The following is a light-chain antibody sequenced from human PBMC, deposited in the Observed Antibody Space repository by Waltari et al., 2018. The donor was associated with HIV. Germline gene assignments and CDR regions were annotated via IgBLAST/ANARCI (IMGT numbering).Light chain of an antibody. CDR2: EVL. V-gene: IGLV2-8*01. J-gene: IGLJ2*01. CDR3: SSYAGWDNSVL. Sequence: QSALTQPPSASGSPGQSVTISCTGTSSDVGGYKYVSWYQQHPGKAPKLLILEVLQRPSGVPLRFAGSRSGFTASLTVSGLQADDEADYYGSSYAGWDNSVLFGGGTKLPVL. CDR1: SSDVGGYKY.